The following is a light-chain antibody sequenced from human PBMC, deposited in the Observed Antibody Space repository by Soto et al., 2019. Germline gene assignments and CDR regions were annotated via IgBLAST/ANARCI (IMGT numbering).Light chain of an antibody. CDR3: QQYYSNPVT. Sequence: IVMTQSPESLAVSLGERATINCRSSQSVLYSSNNKNYLAWYHQRPGQPPNLLIYWASTRESGVPDRFSGSGPGKVFTLTISNLQAEDGGIYYCQQYYSNPVTFGGGTKVDI. V-gene: IGKV4-1*01. J-gene: IGKJ4*01. CDR2: WAS. CDR1: QSVLYSSNNKNY.